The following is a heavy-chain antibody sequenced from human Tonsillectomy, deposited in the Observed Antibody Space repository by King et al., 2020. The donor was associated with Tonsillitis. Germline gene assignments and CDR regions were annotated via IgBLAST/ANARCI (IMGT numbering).Heavy chain of an antibody. J-gene: IGHJ4*02. Sequence: MQLQESGPGLVKPSETLSPTCTVSGGSISSYYWSWIRQPPGKGLEWIGFIYHTGGTYYNPSLKSRVTISVHTSKNQFSLRLSSVTAADTAVYSCAGGVGTTRFDYWGQGTLVTVSS. V-gene: IGHV4-59*08. D-gene: IGHD1-26*01. CDR1: GGSISSYY. CDR2: IYHTGGT. CDR3: AGGVGTTRFDY.